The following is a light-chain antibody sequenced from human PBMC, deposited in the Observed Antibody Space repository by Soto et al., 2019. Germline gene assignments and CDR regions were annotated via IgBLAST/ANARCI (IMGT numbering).Light chain of an antibody. CDR2: GAS. J-gene: IGKJ5*01. V-gene: IGKV3-15*01. Sequence: EIVLTQSPGTLSLSPVERATLSCRASQSVSSKLAWYQQKPGQAPRLLIYGASTRATGIPARFSGSGSGTEFTLTISSLQSEDFAIYYCQQYNTWPPITFGQGTRLETK. CDR1: QSVSSK. CDR3: QQYNTWPPIT.